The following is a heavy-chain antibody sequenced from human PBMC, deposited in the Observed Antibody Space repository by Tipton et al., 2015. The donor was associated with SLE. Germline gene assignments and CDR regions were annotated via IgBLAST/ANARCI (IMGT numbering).Heavy chain of an antibody. Sequence: TLSLTCTVSGDSFSSGSSSWNWVRQPAGKGLEWIGLIYNSGITNYNPSLQSRVTLSVDMSKNQFSLRLSSVTAADTGVYYCVKSVVVVSPRDYYYYMDVWGKGTTVTASS. V-gene: IGHV4-61*02. CDR1: GDSFSSGSSS. J-gene: IGHJ6*03. CDR3: VKSVVVVSPRDYYYYMDV. CDR2: IYNSGIT. D-gene: IGHD2-15*01.